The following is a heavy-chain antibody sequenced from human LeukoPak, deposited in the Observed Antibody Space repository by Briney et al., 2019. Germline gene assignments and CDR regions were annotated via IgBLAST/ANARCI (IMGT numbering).Heavy chain of an antibody. CDR2: ISYDGSNK. J-gene: IGHJ4*02. CDR3: ARSDYYDSSGYYDY. Sequence: GGSLRLSCAASGFTFSSYAMHWVRQAPGKGLEWVAVISYDGSNKYYADSVKGRFTISRDNSKNTLYLQMNSLRAEDTAVYYCARSDYYDSSGYYDYWGQGTLVTVSS. V-gene: IGHV3-30-3*01. D-gene: IGHD3-22*01. CDR1: GFTFSSYA.